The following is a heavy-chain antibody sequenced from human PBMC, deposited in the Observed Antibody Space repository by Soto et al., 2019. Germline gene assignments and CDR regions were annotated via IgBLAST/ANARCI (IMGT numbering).Heavy chain of an antibody. V-gene: IGHV3-30*18. J-gene: IGHJ4*02. CDR2: ISYDGSNK. CDR1: GFTFSSYG. D-gene: IGHD6-19*01. CDR3: AKPDSSGWYSFDY. Sequence: TGGSLRLSCAASGFTFSSYGMHWVRQAPGKGLEWVAVISYDGSNKYYADSVKGRFTISRDNSKNTLYLQMNSLRAEDTAVYYCAKPDSSGWYSFDYWGQGTLVTVSS.